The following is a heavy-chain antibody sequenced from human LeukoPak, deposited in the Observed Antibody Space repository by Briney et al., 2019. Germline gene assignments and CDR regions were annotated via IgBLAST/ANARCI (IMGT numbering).Heavy chain of an antibody. CDR3: AKDNEVLRWRTYYFDY. CDR2: ISSSGSTI. J-gene: IGHJ4*02. V-gene: IGHV3-48*03. CDR1: GFTFSSYE. D-gene: IGHD4-23*01. Sequence: PGGSLRLSCAASGFTFSSYEMNWVRQAPGKGLEWVPYISSSGSTIYYADSVKGRFTISRDNAKNSLYLQMNSLRAEDTAVYYCAKDNEVLRWRTYYFDYWGQGTLVTVSS.